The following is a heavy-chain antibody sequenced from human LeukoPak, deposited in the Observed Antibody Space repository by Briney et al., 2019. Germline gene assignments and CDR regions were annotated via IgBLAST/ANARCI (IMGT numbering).Heavy chain of an antibody. CDR3: AREGSSSSWHHFDY. J-gene: IGHJ4*02. V-gene: IGHV4-39*07. CDR2: IYYSGST. Sequence: PSETLSLTCTVSGGSISSSSYYWGWIRQPPGKGLEWIGSIYYSGSTYYNPSLKSRVTISVDTSKNQFSLKLSSVTAADTAVYYCAREGSSSSWHHFDYWGQGTLVTVSS. CDR1: GGSISSSSYY. D-gene: IGHD6-13*01.